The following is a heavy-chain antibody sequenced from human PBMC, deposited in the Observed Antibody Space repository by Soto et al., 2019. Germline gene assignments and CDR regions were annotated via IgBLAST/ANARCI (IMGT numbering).Heavy chain of an antibody. D-gene: IGHD3-3*01. CDR3: ARAAETYYDFWSGYVVPLDP. CDR2: IYYSGST. J-gene: IGHJ5*02. CDR1: GGSISSGGYY. Sequence: SETLSLTCTVSGGSISSGGYYWSWIRQHPGKGPEWIGYIYYSGSTYYNPSLKSRVTISVDTSKNQFSLKLSSVTAADTAVYYCARAAETYYDFWSGYVVPLDPWGQGTLVTVSS. V-gene: IGHV4-31*03.